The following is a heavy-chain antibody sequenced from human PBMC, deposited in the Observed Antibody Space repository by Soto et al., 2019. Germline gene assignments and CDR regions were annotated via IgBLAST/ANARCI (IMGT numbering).Heavy chain of an antibody. Sequence: GGSLRLSCAASGFTFSSYGMHWVRQAPGKGLEWVAVISYDGSNKYYADSVKGRFTISRDNSKNTLYLQMNSLRAEDTAVYYCAKAGTYYYDSRSWFDPWGQGTLVTVSS. CDR3: AKAGTYYYDSRSWFDP. D-gene: IGHD3-22*01. J-gene: IGHJ5*02. CDR2: ISYDGSNK. CDR1: GFTFSSYG. V-gene: IGHV3-30*18.